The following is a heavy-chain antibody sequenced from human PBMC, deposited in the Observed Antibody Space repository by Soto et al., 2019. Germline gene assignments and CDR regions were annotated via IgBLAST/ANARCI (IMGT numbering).Heavy chain of an antibody. V-gene: IGHV3-7*01. CDR2: IKPDGSEK. Sequence: GGSLRLSCATSGFTLSSFWMSWVRQAPGKGPEWVANIKPDGSEKYYVDSVKGRFTISRDNAKNSLDLQMNSLRVEDTGVYYCVRYYDGSGSNDGFQIWGQGTMVTVS. J-gene: IGHJ3*02. D-gene: IGHD3-22*01. CDR1: GFTLSSFW. CDR3: VRYYDGSGSNDGFQI.